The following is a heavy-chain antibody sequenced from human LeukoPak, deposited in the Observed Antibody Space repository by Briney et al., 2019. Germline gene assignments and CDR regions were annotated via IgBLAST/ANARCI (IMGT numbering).Heavy chain of an antibody. CDR1: GFTFSIYG. V-gene: IGHV4-34*08. D-gene: IGHD3-3*01. CDR3: ARRYDFWSGYPPPLDY. CDR2: INPSRNT. Sequence: GTLRLSCAASGFTFSIYGMSWVRQPPGKGLEWIGQINPSRNTNYNPSLKSRVTISVDTSKKQFSLKLSSVTAADTAVYYCARRYDFWSGYPPPLDYWGQGTLVTVSS. J-gene: IGHJ4*02.